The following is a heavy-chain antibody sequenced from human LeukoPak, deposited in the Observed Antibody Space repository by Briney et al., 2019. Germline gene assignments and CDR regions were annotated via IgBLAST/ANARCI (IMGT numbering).Heavy chain of an antibody. CDR1: GFTFGSYG. V-gene: IGHV3-30*02. CDR3: ARGAIAGTGRSGFDP. J-gene: IGHJ5*02. D-gene: IGHD1-1*01. Sequence: GGSLRLSCAASGFTFGSYGMHWVRQAPGKGLEWVTFIRSDGSNKYYADSVKGRFTISRDNSKNTLYLQMNTLIADDTAVYYCARGAIAGTGRSGFDPWGQGTLVTVSS. CDR2: IRSDGSNK.